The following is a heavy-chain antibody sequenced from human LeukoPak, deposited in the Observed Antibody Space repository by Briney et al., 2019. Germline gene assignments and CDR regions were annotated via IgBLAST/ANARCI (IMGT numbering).Heavy chain of an antibody. CDR2: IYPGDSDT. J-gene: IGHJ4*02. D-gene: IGHD3-16*01. CDR3: AKHVSGGLDY. Sequence: GESLKISCKGSGYSFTNTWIGWVRQMPGRGLEWMGIIYPGDSDTRYSPSFQGQVTFSADKSINTAYLQWSSLKASDTAMYYCAKHVSGGLDYWGQGTLVTVSS. CDR1: GYSFTNTW. V-gene: IGHV5-51*01.